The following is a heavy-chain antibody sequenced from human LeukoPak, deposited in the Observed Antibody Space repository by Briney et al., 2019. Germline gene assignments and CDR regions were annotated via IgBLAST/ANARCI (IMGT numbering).Heavy chain of an antibody. D-gene: IGHD4-11*01. CDR1: GFTVSSNY. CDR3: PRVRVTVTTIMYYYYYGMDV. CDR2: IYSGGGT. V-gene: IGHV3-66*01. J-gene: IGHJ6*02. Sequence: GGSLRLSCAASGFTVSSNYMSWVRQAPGKGLEWVSVIYSGGGTYYADSVKGRFTISRDNSKNTLYLQMNSLRAEDTAVYYCPRVRVTVTTIMYYYYYGMDVWGQGTTVTVSS.